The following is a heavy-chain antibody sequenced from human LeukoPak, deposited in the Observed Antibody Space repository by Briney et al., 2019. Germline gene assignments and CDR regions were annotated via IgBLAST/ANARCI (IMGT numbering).Heavy chain of an antibody. D-gene: IGHD6-19*01. CDR1: GFTFDDYA. CDR3: AKDGSSGWRRPWFDP. V-gene: IGHV3-9*01. Sequence: PGGSLTLSCAASGFTFDDYAMHWVRQAPGKGLEWVSCISWSSGSIGYADSVKGLFTISRDNAKHSLYLQMNSPRAEDTALYYCAKDGSSGWRRPWFDPWGQGTLVTVSS. J-gene: IGHJ5*02. CDR2: ISWSSGSI.